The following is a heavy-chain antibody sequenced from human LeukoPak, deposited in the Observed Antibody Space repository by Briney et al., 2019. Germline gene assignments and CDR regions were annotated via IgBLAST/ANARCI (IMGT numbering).Heavy chain of an antibody. CDR3: ARGRQLYGYGLAYYYMVV. CDR2: INHSGST. Sequence: PSETLSLTCAVYGGSFSGYYWSWIRQPPGKGLEWIGEINHSGSTNYNPSLKSRVTISVDTSKNQFSLKLSSVTAADTAVYYCARGRQLYGYGLAYYYMVVSGKATTVTASS. J-gene: IGHJ6*03. D-gene: IGHD5-18*01. V-gene: IGHV4-34*01. CDR1: GGSFSGYY.